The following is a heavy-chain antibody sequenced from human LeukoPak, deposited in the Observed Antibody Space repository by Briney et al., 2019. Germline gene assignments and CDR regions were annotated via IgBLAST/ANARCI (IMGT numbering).Heavy chain of an antibody. CDR1: GFTFSSYW. Sequence: GGSLRLSCAASGFTFSSYWMSWVRQAPGKGLEWVANIKQDGSEKYYADSVKGRFTISRDNAKNSLYLQMNSLRAEDTAVYYCARESDSSSWYPSHWGQGTLVTVSS. CDR2: IKQDGSEK. D-gene: IGHD6-13*01. J-gene: IGHJ4*02. V-gene: IGHV3-7*01. CDR3: ARESDSSSWYPSH.